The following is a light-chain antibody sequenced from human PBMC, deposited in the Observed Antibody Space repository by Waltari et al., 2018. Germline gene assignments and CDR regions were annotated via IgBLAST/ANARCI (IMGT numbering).Light chain of an antibody. CDR1: SRDVGGHNY. J-gene: IGLJ2*01. CDR2: EVT. CDR3: SSFSTSSTLLL. V-gene: IGLV2-14*01. Sequence: QSALSQPASVSGSPGQSISISCTGTSRDVGGHNYVSWYQQHPGKAPKLRIYEVTNRPSGVSDRFPGSKSGNAASLTISGLQAEDEGDYYCSSFSTSSTLLLFGGGTKLTVL.